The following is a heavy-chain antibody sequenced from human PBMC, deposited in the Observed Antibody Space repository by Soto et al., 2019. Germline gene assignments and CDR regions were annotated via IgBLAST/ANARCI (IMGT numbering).Heavy chain of an antibody. CDR1: GFTFSSYD. V-gene: IGHV3-13*01. J-gene: IGHJ4*02. CDR2: IGTAGDT. Sequence: GESLKISCAASGFTFSSYDMHWVRQATGKGLEWVSAIGTAGDTYYPGSVKGRFTIYRENAKNSLYLQMNSLRAGDTAVYYCARSYSSGWSRARQPFDYWGQGTLVTVSS. D-gene: IGHD6-19*01. CDR3: ARSYSSGWSRARQPFDY.